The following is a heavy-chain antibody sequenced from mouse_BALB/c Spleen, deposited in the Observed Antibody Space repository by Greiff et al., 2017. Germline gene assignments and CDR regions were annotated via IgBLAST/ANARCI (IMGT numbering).Heavy chain of an antibody. CDR1: GYTFTDYA. CDR2: ISTYYGDA. V-gene: IGHV1S137*01. Sequence: VQLVESGAELVRPGVSVKISCKGSGYTFTDYAMHWVKQSHAKSLEWIGVISTYYGDASYNQKFKGKATMTVDKSSSTAYMELARLTSEDSAIYYCARGTARATYYFDYWGQGTTLTVSS. CDR3: ARGTARATYYFDY. D-gene: IGHD3-2*01. J-gene: IGHJ2*01.